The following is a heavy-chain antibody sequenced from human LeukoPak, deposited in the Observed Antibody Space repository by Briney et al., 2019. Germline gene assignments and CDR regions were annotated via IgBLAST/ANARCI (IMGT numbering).Heavy chain of an antibody. Sequence: SVKVSCKASGGTFSSYAISWVRQAPGQGLEWMGGIIPIFGTANYAQKFQGRVTITADESTSTAYMELSSLRSEDTAVYYCASPYRDGYNYFDYWGQGTLVTVSS. J-gene: IGHJ4*02. CDR1: GGTFSSYA. CDR2: IIPIFGTA. D-gene: IGHD5-24*01. V-gene: IGHV1-69*13. CDR3: ASPYRDGYNYFDY.